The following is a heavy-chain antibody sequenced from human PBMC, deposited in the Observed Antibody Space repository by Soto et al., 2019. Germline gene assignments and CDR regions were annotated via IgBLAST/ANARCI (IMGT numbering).Heavy chain of an antibody. CDR3: ARVVGWGTSTGMDV. J-gene: IGHJ6*02. Sequence: VSCKASGYTXTGYYIRCVRQAPGQGLEWMGWINPNSGGTNYSQKFQGLVTMTRDTSISTAYMELSRLRSDDTASYYCARVVGWGTSTGMDVWGQGTTGPVSS. CDR1: GYTXTGYY. D-gene: IGHD3-16*01. V-gene: IGHV1-2*04. CDR2: INPNSGGT.